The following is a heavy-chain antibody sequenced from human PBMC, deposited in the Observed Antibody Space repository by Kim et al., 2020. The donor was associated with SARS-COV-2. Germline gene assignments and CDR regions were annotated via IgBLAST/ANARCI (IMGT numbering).Heavy chain of an antibody. J-gene: IGHJ3*02. CDR2: ISYDGSNK. CDR3: ARDRIQLWSKDAFDI. V-gene: IGHV3-30*04. D-gene: IGHD5-18*01. Sequence: GGSLRLSCAASGFTFSSYAMHWVRQAPGKGLEWVAVISYDGSNKYYADSVKGRFTISRDNSKNTLYLQMNSLRAEDTAVYYCARDRIQLWSKDAFDIWGQGTMGTVSS. CDR1: GFTFSSYA.